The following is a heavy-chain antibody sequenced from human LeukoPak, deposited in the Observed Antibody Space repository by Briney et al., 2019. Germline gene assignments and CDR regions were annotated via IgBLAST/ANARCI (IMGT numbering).Heavy chain of an antibody. CDR1: GFTFSSYS. CDR3: ATVQSLGIEANSWFDP. J-gene: IGHJ5*02. D-gene: IGHD7-27*01. Sequence: PGGSLRLSCAASGFTFSSYSMNWVRQAPGKGLEWVSSISSSSSYIYYADSVKGRFTISRDNAKNSLYLQMNSLRAEDTAVYYCATVQSLGIEANSWFDPWGQGTLVTVSS. CDR2: ISSSSSYI. V-gene: IGHV3-21*01.